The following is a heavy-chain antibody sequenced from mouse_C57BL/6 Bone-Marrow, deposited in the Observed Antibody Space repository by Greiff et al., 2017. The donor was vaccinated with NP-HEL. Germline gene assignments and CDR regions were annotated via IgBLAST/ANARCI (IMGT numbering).Heavy chain of an antibody. V-gene: IGHV1-80*01. CDR2: IYPGDGDT. Sequence: VKLMESGAELVKPGASVKISCKASGYAFSSYWMNWVKQRPGQGLEWIGQIYPGDGDTNYNGKFKGKATLTADKSSSTAYMQLSSLTSEDSAVYFCARVRRAMDYWGQGTSVTVSA. J-gene: IGHJ4*01. D-gene: IGHD2-14*01. CDR1: GYAFSSYW. CDR3: ARVRRAMDY.